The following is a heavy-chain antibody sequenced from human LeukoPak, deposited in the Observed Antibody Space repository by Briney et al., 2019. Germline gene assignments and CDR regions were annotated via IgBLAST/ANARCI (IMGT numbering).Heavy chain of an antibody. CDR1: GGSFSGYY. CDR3: ARQHDSYYYYYIDV. V-gene: IGHV4-34*01. Sequence: SETLSLTCAVYGGSFSGYYWSWIRQPPGKGLEWIGEINHSGSTNYNPSLRSRVSMSVDTSKNQFSLTLSFVTAADTAVYYCARQHDSYYYYYIDVWGSGTTVTVSS. J-gene: IGHJ6*03. CDR2: INHSGST.